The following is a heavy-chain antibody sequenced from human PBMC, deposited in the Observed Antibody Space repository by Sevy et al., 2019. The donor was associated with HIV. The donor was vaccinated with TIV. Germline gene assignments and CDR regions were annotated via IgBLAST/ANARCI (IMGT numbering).Heavy chain of an antibody. CDR2: ISRTTTT. CDR1: GFTFSVYT. CDR3: AREAYYYDSREENWFDP. J-gene: IGHJ5*02. Sequence: GGSLRLSCKASGFTFSVYTMHWVRQAPGKGLEWVSSISRTTTTYYADSVRGRFTISRDNAKNSLYLEMNSLRDDDTAVYYCAREAYYYDSREENWFDPWGQGTLVTVSS. V-gene: IGHV3-48*02. D-gene: IGHD3-22*01.